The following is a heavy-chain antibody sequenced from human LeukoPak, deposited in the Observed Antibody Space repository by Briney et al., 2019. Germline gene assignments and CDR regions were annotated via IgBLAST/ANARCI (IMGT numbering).Heavy chain of an antibody. CDR2: ISGSGYST. CDR1: GFTFNNYA. V-gene: IGHV3-23*01. Sequence: PGGSLRLSCAASGFTFNNYAMKWVRQAPGKGLDWISVISGSGYSTYHADSVKGRFTISRDNSKSTLYLQMDSLRVEDTAIYYCAKFSGDYRHPGDYWGQGTLVTVSS. J-gene: IGHJ4*02. D-gene: IGHD4-17*01. CDR3: AKFSGDYRHPGDY.